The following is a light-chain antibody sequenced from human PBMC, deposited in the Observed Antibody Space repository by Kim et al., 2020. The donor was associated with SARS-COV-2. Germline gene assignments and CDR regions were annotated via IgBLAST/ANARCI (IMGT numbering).Light chain of an antibody. V-gene: IGLV1-40*01. Sequence: GQRVTISCSGSSSNIGAGFDVHWYHHLPGTAPKLLIYGNSNRPSGVPDRFSGSKSGTSASLAITGLQAEDEADYYCQSYDNSLYAIFGGGTQLTVL. J-gene: IGLJ2*01. CDR1: SSNIGAGFD. CDR2: GNS. CDR3: QSYDNSLYAI.